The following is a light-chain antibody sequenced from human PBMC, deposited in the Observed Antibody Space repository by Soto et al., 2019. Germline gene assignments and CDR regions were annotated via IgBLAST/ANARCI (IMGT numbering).Light chain of an antibody. CDR2: DAS. CDR1: QSVSSY. V-gene: IGKV3-11*01. CDR3: QQRSNWPPIT. Sequence: EIVLTQSPVTLSFSPVERATLPCRASQSVSSYLAWYQQKPGQAPRLLIYDASNRATGIPARFSGGGSGTDFTLTIDNLEPEDFAIYYCQQRSNWPPITFGQGTRLEI. J-gene: IGKJ5*01.